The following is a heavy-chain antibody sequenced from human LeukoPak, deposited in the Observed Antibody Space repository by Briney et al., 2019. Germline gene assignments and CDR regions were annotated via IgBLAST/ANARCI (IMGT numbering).Heavy chain of an antibody. D-gene: IGHD1-1*01. J-gene: IGHJ4*02. CDR2: IYSSGST. CDR1: GGSISSYY. Sequence: SETLSLTCTVSGGSISSYYWSWIRQPAGKGLEWIGRIYSSGSTNYNPSFKSRVTMSVDTSNNQFSLKLSSVTAADTAVYYCARMKTGRSYFDYWGQGTLVIVSS. CDR3: ARMKTGRSYFDY. V-gene: IGHV4-4*07.